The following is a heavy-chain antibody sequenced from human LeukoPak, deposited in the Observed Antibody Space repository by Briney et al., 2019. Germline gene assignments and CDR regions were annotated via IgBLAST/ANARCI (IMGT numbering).Heavy chain of an antibody. D-gene: IGHD1-1*01. CDR1: GYTFTGYY. CDR3: ARGVGTYYFDY. Sequence: ASVKVSCKASGYTFTGYYMHWVRQAPGQGLEWMGWINPNSGGPNYAQKFQGRVTMTRDTSISTAYMELSRLASDDTAVYYCARGVGTYYFDYWGQGTLVTVSS. J-gene: IGHJ4*02. CDR2: INPNSGGP. V-gene: IGHV1-2*02.